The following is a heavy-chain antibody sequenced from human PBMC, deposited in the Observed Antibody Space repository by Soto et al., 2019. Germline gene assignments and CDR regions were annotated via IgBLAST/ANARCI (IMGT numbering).Heavy chain of an antibody. CDR1: GFTFSSYS. J-gene: IGHJ5*02. CDR2: ISSSSSYI. CDR3: ARDPPTYYYDSSAPS. D-gene: IGHD3-22*01. V-gene: IGHV3-21*01. Sequence: GGSLILSCAASGFTFSSYSMNWVRQAPGKGLEWVSSISSSSSYIYYADSVKGRFTISRDNAKNSLYLQMNSLRAEDTAVYYCARDPPTYYYDSSAPSWGQGTLVTVSS.